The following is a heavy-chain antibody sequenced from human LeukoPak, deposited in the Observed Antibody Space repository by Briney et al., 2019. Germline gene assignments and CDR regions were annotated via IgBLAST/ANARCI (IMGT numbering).Heavy chain of an antibody. CDR2: ISGSGGST. CDR1: GFTFSSCA. Sequence: PGGSLRLSCAASGFTFSSCAMSWVRQAPGKGLEWVSAISGSGGSTYYADSVKGRFTISRDNSKNTLYLQMNSLRAEDTAVYYCAKDQFEYYDSSGYPSYYYYGMDVWGQGTTVTVSS. D-gene: IGHD3-22*01. V-gene: IGHV3-23*01. CDR3: AKDQFEYYDSSGYPSYYYYGMDV. J-gene: IGHJ6*02.